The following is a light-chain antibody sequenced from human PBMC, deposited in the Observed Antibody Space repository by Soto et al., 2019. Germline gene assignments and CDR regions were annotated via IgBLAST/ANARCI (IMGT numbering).Light chain of an antibody. CDR1: TSNIGAPYD. Sequence: QSVLTQPPSVSGAPGQRVSISCTGSTSNIGAPYDVHWYQHLPGAAPKLLIYGDNNRPSGVPDRFSGSKSGTSASLAITSLQAEDEADYYCHAYDTSIHNYGFGTGTKVTVL. J-gene: IGLJ1*01. CDR2: GDN. V-gene: IGLV1-40*01. CDR3: HAYDTSIHNYG.